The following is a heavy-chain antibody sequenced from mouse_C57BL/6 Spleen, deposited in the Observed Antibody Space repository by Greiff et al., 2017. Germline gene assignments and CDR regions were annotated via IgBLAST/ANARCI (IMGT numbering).Heavy chain of an antibody. CDR2: IDPNSGGT. D-gene: IGHD2-4*01. CDR3: ARGIYYDYDGGMDD. Sequence: QVQLQQPGAELVKPGASVKLSCKASGYTFTSYWMHWVKQRPGRGLEWIGRIDPNSGGTKYNEKFKSKATLTVDKPSSTAYMQLSSLTSEDSAVYYCARGIYYDYDGGMDDWGQGTSVTVSS. J-gene: IGHJ4*01. V-gene: IGHV1-72*01. CDR1: GYTFTSYW.